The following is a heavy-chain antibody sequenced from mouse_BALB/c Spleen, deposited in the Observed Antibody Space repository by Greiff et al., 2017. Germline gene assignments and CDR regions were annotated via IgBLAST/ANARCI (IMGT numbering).Heavy chain of an antibody. J-gene: IGHJ4*01. CDR3: TQRRAMDY. V-gene: IGHV1-15*01. Sequence: QVQLQQSGAELVRPGASVTLSCKASGYTFTDYEMHWVKQTPVHGLEWIGAIDPETGGTAYNQKFKGKATLTADNSSSTAYMELRSLTSEGSAVYYCTQRRAMDYWGQGTSVTVSS. CDR2: IDPETGGT. CDR1: GYTFTDYE. D-gene: IGHD2-12*01.